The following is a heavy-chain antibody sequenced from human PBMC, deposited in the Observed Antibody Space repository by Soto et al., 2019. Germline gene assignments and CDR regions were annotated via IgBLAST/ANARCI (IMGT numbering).Heavy chain of an antibody. CDR1: GYTFTSYY. Sequence: ASVKVSCKASGYTFTSYYMHWMRQAPGQGLGWMGIINPSGGSTTYAQKFQGRVTMTRDTSTSTVYMELSSLRSEDTAVYYCARGGRGSYYDSSGYYYGRYDAFDIWG. D-gene: IGHD3-22*01. CDR3: ARGGRGSYYDSSGYYYGRYDAFDI. V-gene: IGHV1-46*03. J-gene: IGHJ3*02. CDR2: INPSGGST.